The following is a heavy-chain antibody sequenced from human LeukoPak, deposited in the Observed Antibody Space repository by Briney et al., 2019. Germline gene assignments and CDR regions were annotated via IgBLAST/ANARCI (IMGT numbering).Heavy chain of an antibody. CDR2: ISYDGSNK. V-gene: IGHV3-30*04. CDR3: ARDFRRVYYDSSGSITPDY. J-gene: IGHJ4*02. CDR1: GFTFSSYA. D-gene: IGHD3-22*01. Sequence: GGSLRLSCAASGFTFSSYAMHWVRQAPGKGLEWVAVISYDGSNKYYADSVKGRFTISRDNSKNTLYLQMNSLRAEDTAVYYCARDFRRVYYDSSGSITPDYWGQGTLVTVSS.